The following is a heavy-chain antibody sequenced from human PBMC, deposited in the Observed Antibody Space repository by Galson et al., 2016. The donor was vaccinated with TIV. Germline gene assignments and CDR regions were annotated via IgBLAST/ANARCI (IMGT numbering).Heavy chain of an antibody. Sequence: SLRLSCAASGFTFSSYWMSWVRQAPGKGLEWVANMNQDGSEKYYVGSVEGRFTISRDNAKKSLYLQMNSLRAEDTAIYYCAKDRQWIPSSLDYWGQGILVTVSS. CDR1: GFTFSSYW. V-gene: IGHV3-7*03. D-gene: IGHD5-18*01. CDR3: AKDRQWIPSSLDY. CDR2: MNQDGSEK. J-gene: IGHJ4*02.